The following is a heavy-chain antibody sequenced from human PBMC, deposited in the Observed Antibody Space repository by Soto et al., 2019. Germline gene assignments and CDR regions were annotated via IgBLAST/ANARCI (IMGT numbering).Heavy chain of an antibody. V-gene: IGHV1-18*04. CDR1: GHTFTSYA. J-gene: IGHJ4*02. D-gene: IGHD6-19*01. Sequence: QVQLVQSGAEVKKPGASVKVSCKASGHTFTSYAFNWVRQAPGQGLVWRGWISAYSGNTHYAQKCQGRVTMTADTSLSTAYIELRRLRSDDTAVYCCARGMAVLHYWRQETPVSFSS. CDR3: ARGMAVLHY. CDR2: ISAYSGNT.